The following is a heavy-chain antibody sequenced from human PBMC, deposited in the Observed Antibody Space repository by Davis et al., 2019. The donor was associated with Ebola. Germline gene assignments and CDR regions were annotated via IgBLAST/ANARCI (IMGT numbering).Heavy chain of an antibody. CDR3: ASISLAASYFDY. D-gene: IGHD6-19*01. V-gene: IGHV3-64*04. J-gene: IGHJ4*02. CDR1: GFTFSSYA. Sequence: PGGSLRLSCSASGFTFSSYAMHWVRQAPGKGLEYVSAISSNGGSTYYADSVKGGFTISRDNVKNSLYLQMNFLRADDTAVYYCASISLAASYFDYWGQGALVTVSS. CDR2: ISSNGGST.